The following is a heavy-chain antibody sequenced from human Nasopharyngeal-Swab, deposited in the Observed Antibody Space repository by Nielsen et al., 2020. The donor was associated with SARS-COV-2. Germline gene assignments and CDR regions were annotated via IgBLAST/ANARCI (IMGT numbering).Heavy chain of an antibody. Sequence: GGSLRLSCAASGFTFSSYGMSWVRQAPGKGLEWVSSISSSSSNVYYADSVKGRFTVSRDNAKNLLYLQMNSLRADDAAVYYCARGRTTVTAYYFDSWGQGTLVTVSS. D-gene: IGHD4-17*01. V-gene: IGHV3-21*01. CDR3: ARGRTTVTAYYFDS. J-gene: IGHJ4*02. CDR2: ISSSSSNV. CDR1: GFTFSSYG.